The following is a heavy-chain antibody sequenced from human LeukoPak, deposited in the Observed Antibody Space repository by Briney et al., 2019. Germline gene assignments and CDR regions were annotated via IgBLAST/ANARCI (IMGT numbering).Heavy chain of an antibody. J-gene: IGHJ3*02. Sequence: SETLSLTCAVYGGSFSGYYWSWIRQPPGKGLEWIGEINHSGSTNYNPSLKSRVTISVDTSKNQFSLKLSSVTAADTTVYYCAREGGSYEFGAFDIWGQGTMVTVSS. V-gene: IGHV4-34*01. D-gene: IGHD1-26*01. CDR1: GGSFSGYY. CDR2: INHSGST. CDR3: AREGGSYEFGAFDI.